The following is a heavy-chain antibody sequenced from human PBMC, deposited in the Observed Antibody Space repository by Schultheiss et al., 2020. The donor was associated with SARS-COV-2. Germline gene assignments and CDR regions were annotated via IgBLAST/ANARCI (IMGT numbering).Heavy chain of an antibody. V-gene: IGHV4-59*08. CDR2: IYNNGRTT. Sequence: SQTLSLTCPVSGGSIRSYYWSWIRQPPGKGLEWIGYIYNNGRTTNYSPSLKSRVTISVDTSKNQFSLKLTSVTAADTAVYYCARRSLATFLDYGVDVWGQGTTVTVSS. CDR3: ARRSLATFLDYGVDV. CDR1: GGSIRSYY. D-gene: IGHD2-15*01. J-gene: IGHJ6*02.